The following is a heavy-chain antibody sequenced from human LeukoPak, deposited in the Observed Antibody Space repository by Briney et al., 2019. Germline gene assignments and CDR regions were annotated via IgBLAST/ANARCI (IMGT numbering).Heavy chain of an antibody. D-gene: IGHD3-22*01. J-gene: IGHJ5*02. CDR1: GGSFSGYY. CDR3: ASSWGYDSSLA. Sequence: PSETLSLTCAVYGGSFSGYYWSWIRQPPGKGLEWIGEINHSGSTNYNPSLKSRVTISVDTSKNQFSLKLSSVTAADTAVYYCASSWGYDSSLAWGQGTLVTVSS. V-gene: IGHV4-34*01. CDR2: INHSGST.